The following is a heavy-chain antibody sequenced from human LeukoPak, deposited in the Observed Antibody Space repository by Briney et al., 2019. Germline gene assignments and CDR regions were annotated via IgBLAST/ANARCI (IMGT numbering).Heavy chain of an antibody. CDR2: ISGSGGST. Sequence: GGSLRLSCVVSGFTLSSYAMSWVRQAPGKGLEWVSAISGSGGSTYYADSVKGRFTISRDNSKNTLYLQMNSLRAEDTAVYYCAKAPPHSDPTVYYSSLRGNWFDPWGQGTLVTVSS. D-gene: IGHD2-21*01. J-gene: IGHJ5*02. V-gene: IGHV3-23*01. CDR1: GFTLSSYA. CDR3: AKAPPHSDPTVYYSSLRGNWFDP.